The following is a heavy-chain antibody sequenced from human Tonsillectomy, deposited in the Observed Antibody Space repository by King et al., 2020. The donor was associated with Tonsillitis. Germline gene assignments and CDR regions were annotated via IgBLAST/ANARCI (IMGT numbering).Heavy chain of an antibody. CDR3: ATELVVGVAEYFQN. CDR2: INLNGSEK. Sequence: VQLVESGGGLVQPGGSLRLSCAAPGSTFSRYWMSWLRHAPGKGLEWVANINLNGSEKYYVDSVKGRFTISRDKAKNSLHLQMNSLRVEDAAVYYCATELVVGVAEYFQNWGQGTLLTVSS. D-gene: IGHD2-15*01. CDR1: GSTFSRYW. V-gene: IGHV3-7*03. J-gene: IGHJ1*01.